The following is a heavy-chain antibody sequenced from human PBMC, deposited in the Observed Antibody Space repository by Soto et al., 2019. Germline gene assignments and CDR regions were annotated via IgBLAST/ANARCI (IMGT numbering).Heavy chain of an antibody. Sequence: QVQLQESGPGLVKPSETLSLTCTVSGGSISSYYWSWIRQPPGKGLEWIGYIYYSGSTNYNPSLKSRVTISVDTSKNQFSLKLSSVTAADTAVYYCVRPQPTVRGTPIDAFDIWGQGTMVTVSS. CDR2: IYYSGST. CDR1: GGSISSYY. J-gene: IGHJ3*02. D-gene: IGHD3-10*01. CDR3: VRPQPTVRGTPIDAFDI. V-gene: IGHV4-59*01.